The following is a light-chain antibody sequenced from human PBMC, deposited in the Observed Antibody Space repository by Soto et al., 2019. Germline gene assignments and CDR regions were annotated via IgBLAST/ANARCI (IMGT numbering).Light chain of an antibody. V-gene: IGLV2-14*01. CDR1: SSDFGGYGY. J-gene: IGLJ1*01. CDR3: SSYTSSGPSYV. CDR2: DVS. Sequence: QSALTQPASVSGSPGQSISISCTGSSSDFGGYGYVSWYQQHPGRAPELLIYDVSDRPSGVSDRFSGSKSGNTASLTISGLQAEDEADYYCSSYTSSGPSYVFGTGTKVTVL.